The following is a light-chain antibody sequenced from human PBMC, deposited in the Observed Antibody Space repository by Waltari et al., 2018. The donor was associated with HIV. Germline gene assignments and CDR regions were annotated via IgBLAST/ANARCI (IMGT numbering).Light chain of an antibody. J-gene: IGLJ3*02. CDR1: ILHFSLSTF. CDR2: VVN. Sequence: QSTLTQPASVSGSPGHSITISCTASILHFSLSTFISWYKHLPNTAPQLIIYVVNRRPPGVSSRFSGSKSADMASLTISGLQAEDEADYYCSSHTRTNILLFGGGTRLTVL. CDR3: SSHTRTNILL. V-gene: IGLV2-14*01.